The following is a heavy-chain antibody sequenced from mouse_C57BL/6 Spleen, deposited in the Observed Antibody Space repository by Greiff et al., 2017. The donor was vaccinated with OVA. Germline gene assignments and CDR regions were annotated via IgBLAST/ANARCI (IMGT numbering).Heavy chain of an antibody. J-gene: IGHJ1*03. V-gene: IGHV1-81*01. D-gene: IGHD1-1*01. CDR1: GYTFTSYG. CDR2: IYPRSGNT. CDR3: ARSFTTVVANGYFDV. Sequence: QVQLQQSGAELARPGASVKLSCKASGYTFTSYGISWVKQRTGQGLEWIGEIYPRSGNTYYNEKFKGKATLTADKSSSTAYMELRSLTSEDSAVYFCARSFTTVVANGYFDVWGTGTTVTVSS.